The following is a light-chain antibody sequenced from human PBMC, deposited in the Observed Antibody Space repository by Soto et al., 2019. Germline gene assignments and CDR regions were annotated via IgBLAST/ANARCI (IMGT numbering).Light chain of an antibody. J-gene: IGKJ3*01. V-gene: IGKV3-20*01. Sequence: EIVLTQSPGTLSLSPGERATLSCRASQSFSTSYLAWYQHKPGQAPRLLIYNTFTRATGIPDRFSGSGSGTDFTLTISRLEPEDFALHYCQQYGDSPFTFGPGTKVDIK. CDR3: QQYGDSPFT. CDR1: QSFSTSY. CDR2: NTF.